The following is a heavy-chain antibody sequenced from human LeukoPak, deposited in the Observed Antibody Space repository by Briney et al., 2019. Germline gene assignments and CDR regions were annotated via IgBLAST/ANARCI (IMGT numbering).Heavy chain of an antibody. V-gene: IGHV4-31*03. D-gene: IGHD3-22*01. CDR3: ARVRVGSSGSLPLDAFDI. Sequence: SETLSLTCTVSGGSISSGGYYWSWIRQHPGKGLEWIGYIYYSGSTYYNPSLKSRVTISVDTSKNQFSLKLSSVTAADTAVYYCARVRVGSSGSLPLDAFDIWGQGTMVTVSS. J-gene: IGHJ3*02. CDR1: GGSISSGGYY. CDR2: IYYSGST.